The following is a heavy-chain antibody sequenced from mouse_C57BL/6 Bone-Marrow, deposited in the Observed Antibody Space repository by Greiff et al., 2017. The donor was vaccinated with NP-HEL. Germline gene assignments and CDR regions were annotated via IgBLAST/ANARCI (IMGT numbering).Heavy chain of an antibody. CDR2: IYPGGGYT. V-gene: IGHV1-63*01. CDR3: ARWGGGNYHFDY. J-gene: IGHJ2*01. CDR1: GYTFTNYW. D-gene: IGHD2-1*01. Sequence: VKLMESGAELVRPGTSVKMSCKASGYTFTNYWIGWAKQRPGHGLEWVGDIYPGGGYTNYNEKFKGKATLTADKSSSTAYMQFSSLTSEDSAIYYCARWGGGNYHFDYWGQGTTLTVSS.